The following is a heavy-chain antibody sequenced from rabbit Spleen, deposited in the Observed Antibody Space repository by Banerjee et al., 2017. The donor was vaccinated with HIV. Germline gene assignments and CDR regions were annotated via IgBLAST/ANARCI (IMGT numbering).Heavy chain of an antibody. D-gene: IGHD8-1*01. CDR2: IYTDGSGST. CDR3: ARDAGTSFSTYGMDL. V-gene: IGHV1S40*01. Sequence: QSLEESGGDLVKPGASLTLTCTASGFSFSSNYYMCWVRQAPGKGLEWIGCIYTDGSGSTAYANWAKGRFTISKTSSTTVTLQMTSLTVADTATYFCARDAGTSFSTYGMDLWGPGTLVTVS. CDR1: GFSFSSNYY. J-gene: IGHJ6*01.